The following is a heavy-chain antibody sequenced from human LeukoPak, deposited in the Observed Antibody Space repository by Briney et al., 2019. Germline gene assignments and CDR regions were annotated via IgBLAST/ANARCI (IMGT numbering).Heavy chain of an antibody. CDR3: ARPKGYYYDSSGLFGY. CDR1: GFTFSSYS. J-gene: IGHJ4*02. CDR2: ISSSSTI. V-gene: IGHV3-48*04. D-gene: IGHD3-22*01. Sequence: GGSLRLSCAASGFTFSSYSMNWVRQAPGKGLEWVSYISSSSTIYYADSVKGRFTISRDNAKNSPYLQMNSLRAEDTAVYYCARPKGYYYDSSGLFGYWGQGTLVTVSS.